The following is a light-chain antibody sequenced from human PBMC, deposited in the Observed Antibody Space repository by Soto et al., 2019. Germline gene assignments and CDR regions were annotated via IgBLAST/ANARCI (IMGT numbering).Light chain of an antibody. V-gene: IGKV1-39*01. J-gene: IGKJ4*01. CDR2: AAS. CDR3: QQSYTTLT. Sequence: DVQMTQSPSGLAESVVDRVTVTCRASQSIRSYSNWYQQPPRKAPKLLIYAASSLQSGVPSSFSGSASGTDFPLTISSMQPEDSATYYCQQSYTTLTFGGGTKVDIK. CDR1: QSIRSY.